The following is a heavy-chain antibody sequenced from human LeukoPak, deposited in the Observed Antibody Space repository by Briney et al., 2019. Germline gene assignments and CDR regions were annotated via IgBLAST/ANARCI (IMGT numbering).Heavy chain of an antibody. CDR2: ISSSSSYI. D-gene: IGHD5-12*01. J-gene: IGHJ4*02. CDR1: GFTFSSYS. Sequence: GGSLRLSCAASGFTFSSYSMNWVRQAPGKGLEWVSSISSSSSYIYYADSVKGRFTISRDNAKNSLYLQMNSLRAEDTAVYYCARGIVATLDYFDYWGQGTLDTVSS. V-gene: IGHV3-21*01. CDR3: ARGIVATLDYFDY.